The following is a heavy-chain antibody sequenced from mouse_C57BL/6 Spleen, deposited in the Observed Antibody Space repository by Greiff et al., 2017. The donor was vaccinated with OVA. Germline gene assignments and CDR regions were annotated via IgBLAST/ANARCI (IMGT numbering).Heavy chain of an antibody. CDR3: TGGSASDY. Sequence: EVKLMESGAELVRPGASVKLSCTASGFNFKDYYMHWVKQRPEQGLEWIGWIDPENGDTEYASKFQGKATITADTSSNTAYLQLSSLTSEDTAVYYCTGGSASDYWGQGTTLTVSS. CDR2: IDPENGDT. D-gene: IGHD6-1*01. J-gene: IGHJ2*01. CDR1: GFNFKDYY. V-gene: IGHV14-4*01.